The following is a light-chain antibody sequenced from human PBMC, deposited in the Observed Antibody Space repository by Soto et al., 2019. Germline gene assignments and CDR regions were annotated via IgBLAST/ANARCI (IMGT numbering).Light chain of an antibody. Sequence: DIQMTQSPSSVSASVGDRVTITCRASQGISSRLAWYQQKPGKAPNLLIDAASSLQSGVPSRFSGSGSETDFTLTIGSLQPEDFATYYCQPSNSFTLTFGGGTKVEIK. CDR1: QGISSR. CDR2: AAS. V-gene: IGKV1-12*01. J-gene: IGKJ4*01. CDR3: QPSNSFTLT.